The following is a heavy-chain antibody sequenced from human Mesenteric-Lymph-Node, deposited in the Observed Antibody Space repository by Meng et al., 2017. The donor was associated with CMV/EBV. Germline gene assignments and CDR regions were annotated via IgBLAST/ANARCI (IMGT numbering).Heavy chain of an antibody. CDR1: GFIFSDYY. CDR3: AKGGSGSYPTYGMDV. Sequence: GGSLRLSCAASGFIFSDYYMSWVRQAPGKGLEWVAYIRSSGNTVYFAESVEGRFTISRDNSKNTLYVQMNSLRAEDTAVYYCAKGGSGSYPTYGMDVWGQGTTVTVSS. J-gene: IGHJ6*02. CDR2: IRSSGNTV. V-gene: IGHV3-11*04. D-gene: IGHD1-26*01.